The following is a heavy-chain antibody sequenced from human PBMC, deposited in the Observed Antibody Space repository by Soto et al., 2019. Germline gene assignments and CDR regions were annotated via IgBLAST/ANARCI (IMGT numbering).Heavy chain of an antibody. D-gene: IGHD4-17*01. V-gene: IGHV1-69*01. CDR1: GGTFSSYA. J-gene: IGHJ1*01. CDR2: IIPIFGTA. CDR3: AIRPGVHYGALMDFQH. Sequence: QVQLVQSGAEVKKPGSSVKVSCKASGGTFSSYAISWVRQAPGQGLEWMGGIIPIFGTANYAQKFQGRVTITADESTSTAYMEQSSVRSEDTAVYYWAIRPGVHYGALMDFQHWGQGTLVTVSS.